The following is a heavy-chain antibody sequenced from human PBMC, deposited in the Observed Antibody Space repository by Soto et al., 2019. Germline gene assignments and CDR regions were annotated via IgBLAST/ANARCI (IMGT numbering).Heavy chain of an antibody. Sequence: SETLSLTCTVSGGSISSGNYYWSWIRQPPGKGLEWIGFISYSGSTYYSTSLKSRVTISVDTSKSQFSLNLSFVTAADTAVYYCATMGTPASGLYFFDYWGQGSLVTVSS. V-gene: IGHV4-30-4*01. CDR1: GGSISSGNYY. CDR2: ISYSGST. J-gene: IGHJ4*02. D-gene: IGHD2-15*01. CDR3: ATMGTPASGLYFFDY.